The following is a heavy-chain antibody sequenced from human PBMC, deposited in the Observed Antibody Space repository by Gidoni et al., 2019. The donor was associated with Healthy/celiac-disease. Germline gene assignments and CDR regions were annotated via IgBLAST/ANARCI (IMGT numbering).Heavy chain of an antibody. Sequence: QVQLVESVGGVVQPGRSLRPSCAASGFPFSRYGMPWVRQAPGKGLEWVAVRSYDGRNKYYADSVKGRFTISRDNSKNTLYLQMNSLRAEDTAVYYCAKDLEWFGELVGFDYWGQGTLVTVSS. D-gene: IGHD3-10*01. CDR1: GFPFSRYG. J-gene: IGHJ4*02. CDR2: RSYDGRNK. CDR3: AKDLEWFGELVGFDY. V-gene: IGHV3-30*18.